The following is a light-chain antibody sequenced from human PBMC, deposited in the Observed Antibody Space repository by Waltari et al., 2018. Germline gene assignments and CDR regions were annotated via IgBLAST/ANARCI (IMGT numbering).Light chain of an antibody. Sequence: QSALTQPVSVSGSPGQSITISCTGNYCDGGGYNYVSWYQQFPGEAPTLIIYDVTNRPSGVSSRFSGSKSGDTASLTISGLQTEDEADYYCSSYTSSSTLKLFGGGTKLTVL. V-gene: IGLV2-14*01. CDR2: DVT. CDR1: YCDGGGYNY. J-gene: IGLJ2*01. CDR3: SSYTSSSTLKL.